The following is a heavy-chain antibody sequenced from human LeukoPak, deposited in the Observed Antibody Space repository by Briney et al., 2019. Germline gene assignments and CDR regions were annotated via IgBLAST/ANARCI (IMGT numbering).Heavy chain of an antibody. D-gene: IGHD5-24*01. V-gene: IGHV5-51*01. Sequence: PGESLKISCKGSGYSFTSYWIGWVRQMPGKVLEWMGIIYPGDSDTRYSPSFQGQVTISADKSISTAYLQWSSLKASDTAMYYCARSLGSHNYQPHCFDYWGQGTLVTVSS. CDR3: ARSLGSHNYQPHCFDY. J-gene: IGHJ4*02. CDR2: IYPGDSDT. CDR1: GYSFTSYW.